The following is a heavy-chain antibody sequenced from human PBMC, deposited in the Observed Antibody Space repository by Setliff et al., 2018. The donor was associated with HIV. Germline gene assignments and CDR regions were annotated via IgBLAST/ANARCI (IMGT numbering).Heavy chain of an antibody. CDR3: AKDKSYHDYIWGSSVLAY. CDR2: MRYDGSNK. J-gene: IGHJ4*02. Sequence: PGGSLRLSCAASGFTFSDYDIHWVRQAPGKGLEWVAFMRYDGSNKDYADSVKGRCTISRDNSKNTLFLQMNSLRPEDTAIYYCAKDKSYHDYIWGSSVLAYWGQGTLVTVSS. CDR1: GFTFSDYD. D-gene: IGHD3-16*01. V-gene: IGHV3-30*02.